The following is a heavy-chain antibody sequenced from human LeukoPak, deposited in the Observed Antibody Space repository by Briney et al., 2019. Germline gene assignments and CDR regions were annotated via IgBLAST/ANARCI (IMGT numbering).Heavy chain of an antibody. CDR1: GFTLSSYW. Sequence: GGSLRLSCAASGFTLSSYWMSWVRQAPGKGLEWVANIKRDGREKYYVDSVKGRFTISRDNAKNSLYLQMNSLRVEDTAVYYCVRDDGATKPCWGQGTLVTVSS. CDR2: IKRDGREK. V-gene: IGHV3-7*01. CDR3: VRDDGATKPC. J-gene: IGHJ4*02. D-gene: IGHD1-26*01.